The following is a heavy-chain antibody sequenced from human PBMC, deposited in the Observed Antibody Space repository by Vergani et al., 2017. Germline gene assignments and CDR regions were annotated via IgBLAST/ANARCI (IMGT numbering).Heavy chain of an antibody. J-gene: IGHJ4*02. V-gene: IGHV4-38-2*01. Sequence: QVQLQESGPGLVKPSETLSLTCAVSGFSIDNGYYWDWIRQPPGKGLEWIGSIYRTGRTHFNPSLKSRVTISVDTSNNQFSLRLNSLTAADTAVYYCARRSGIVYEIFSGTQYFFDFWGQGTLVTVSS. CDR1: GFSIDNGYY. D-gene: IGHD3-9*01. CDR2: IYRTGRT. CDR3: ARRSGIVYEIFSGTQYFFDF.